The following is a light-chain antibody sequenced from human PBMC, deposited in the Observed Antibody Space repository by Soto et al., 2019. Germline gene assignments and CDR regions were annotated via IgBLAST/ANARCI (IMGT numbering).Light chain of an antibody. Sequence: QSALTQPASVSGSPGQSITISCTGSSSDVGGYDLVSWYQQHPGKAPKLMIYAVSNRPSGISDRFSGSKSGNTASLTISGLQSEDEADYYCSSYTSSTTHIIFGGGTKVTVL. J-gene: IGLJ2*01. CDR3: SSYTSSTTHII. V-gene: IGLV2-14*01. CDR1: SSDVGGYDL. CDR2: AVS.